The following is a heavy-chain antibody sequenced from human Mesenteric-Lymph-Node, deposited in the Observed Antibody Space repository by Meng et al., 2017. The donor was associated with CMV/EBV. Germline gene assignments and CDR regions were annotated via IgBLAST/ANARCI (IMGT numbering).Heavy chain of an antibody. J-gene: IGHJ6*02. CDR2: VYYGGGSSYIYHSESP. D-gene: IGHD3-22*01. CDR3: ARVRYDRNGYPLLLDV. CDR1: GGSITSYY. Sequence: SETLSLTCTVSGGSITSYYVSWIRQPPGKGLEWIGYVYYGGGSSYIYHSESPYYNPSLKSRAIISVDTSKNQFSLKLSSVAAADTAVYFCARVRYDRNGYPLLLDVWGQGTTVTVSS. V-gene: IGHV4-59*08.